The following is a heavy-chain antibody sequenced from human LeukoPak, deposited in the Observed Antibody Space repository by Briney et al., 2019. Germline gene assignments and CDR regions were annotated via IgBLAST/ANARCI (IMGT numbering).Heavy chain of an antibody. D-gene: IGHD1-26*01. CDR1: GFTFGSHA. Sequence: GGSLRLSCAASGFTFGSHAIHWVRQAPGKGLEWVAVISYDGTNEYYADSVKGRFTISRDNSKNTLYLQMNSLRAEDTAVYYCASGAGGWELLTKSTFDYWGQGTLVTVSS. V-gene: IGHV3-30*04. CDR2: ISYDGTNE. J-gene: IGHJ4*02. CDR3: ASGAGGWELLTKSTFDY.